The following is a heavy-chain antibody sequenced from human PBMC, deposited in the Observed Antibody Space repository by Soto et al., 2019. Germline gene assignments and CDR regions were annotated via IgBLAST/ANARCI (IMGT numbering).Heavy chain of an antibody. D-gene: IGHD3-3*01. CDR2: IKQDGSEK. V-gene: IGHV3-7*05. CDR3: ARVGYDFWSGYYSPHLLDY. J-gene: IGHJ4*02. CDR1: GFTFSSYW. Sequence: PGGSLRLSCAASGFTFSSYWMSWVRQAPGKGLEWVANIKQDGSEKYYVDSVKGRFTISRDNAKNSLYLQMNSLRAEDTAVYYCARVGYDFWSGYYSPHLLDYWGQGSLVTVSS.